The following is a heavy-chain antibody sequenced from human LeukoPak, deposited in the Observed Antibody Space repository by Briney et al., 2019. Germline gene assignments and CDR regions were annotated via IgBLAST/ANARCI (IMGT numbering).Heavy chain of an antibody. CDR3: TRDRELGF. CDR1: GGSISIFY. Sequence: SETLSLTCTVSGGSISIFYWNWIRQPPGKGLEWIGSIYNSGSTTYNPSLKSRVTISGDTSKNQFSLKLTSVTAADTAVYYCTRDRELGFWGQGTLVTVSS. D-gene: IGHD1-26*01. V-gene: IGHV4-59*01. CDR2: IYNSGST. J-gene: IGHJ4*02.